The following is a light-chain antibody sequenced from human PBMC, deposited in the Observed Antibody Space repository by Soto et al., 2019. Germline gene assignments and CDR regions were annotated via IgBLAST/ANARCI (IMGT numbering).Light chain of an antibody. J-gene: IGLJ1*01. V-gene: IGLV2-14*01. CDR1: SSDVGGYKY. Sequence: QSVLTQPGSVSGSPGQSITISCTGTSSDVGGYKYVSWYQQHPGKAPKLMIYEVSNRPSGVSNRFSGSKSGNTASLTISGLQAEDEADYYCSSYTSSSTEVFGTGTKVTVL. CDR2: EVS. CDR3: SSYTSSSTEV.